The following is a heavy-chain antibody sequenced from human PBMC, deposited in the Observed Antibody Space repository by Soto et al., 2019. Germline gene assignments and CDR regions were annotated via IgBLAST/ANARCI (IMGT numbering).Heavy chain of an antibody. J-gene: IGHJ4*02. CDR2: INHSGST. Sequence: PSETLSLTCAVYGGSFSGYYWSWIRQPPGKGLEWIGEINHSGSTNYNPSLKSRVTISVDTSRNQFSLKLSSVTAADTAVYYCARGRSVAAAALYYFDSWGQGTMVTVYS. D-gene: IGHD6-13*01. CDR3: ARGRSVAAAALYYFDS. CDR1: GGSFSGYY. V-gene: IGHV4-34*01.